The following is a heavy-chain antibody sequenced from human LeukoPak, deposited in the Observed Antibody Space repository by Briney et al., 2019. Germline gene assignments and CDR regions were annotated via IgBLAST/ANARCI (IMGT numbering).Heavy chain of an antibody. CDR3: ARGVPEYYDFWSGYFYYFDY. D-gene: IGHD3-3*01. CDR1: GDSVSSYY. J-gene: IGHJ4*02. CDR2: IYYSGST. V-gene: IGHV4-59*02. Sequence: SETLSLTCTVSGDSVSSYYWSWIRQPPGKGLEWIGYIYYSGSTNYNPSHKSRVTISVDTSKNQFSLKLTSVTAADTAVYYCARGVPEYYDFWSGYFYYFDYWGQGTLVTVSS.